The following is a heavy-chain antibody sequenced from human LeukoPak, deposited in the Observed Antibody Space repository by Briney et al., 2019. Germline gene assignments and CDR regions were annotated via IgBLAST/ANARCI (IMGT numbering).Heavy chain of an antibody. CDR1: GFTFSSYG. V-gene: IGHV3-30*18. CDR3: AKDWGEATVTNWFDP. D-gene: IGHD4-11*01. Sequence: GGSLRLSCAASGFTFSSYGIHWVRQAPGKGLEWVAVLSYEGSNKFYADSVKGRFTSSRDNSEITLVLQMNSLRPEDTAVYDCAKDWGEATVTNWFDPWGQGTLVTVSP. CDR2: LSYEGSNK. J-gene: IGHJ5*02.